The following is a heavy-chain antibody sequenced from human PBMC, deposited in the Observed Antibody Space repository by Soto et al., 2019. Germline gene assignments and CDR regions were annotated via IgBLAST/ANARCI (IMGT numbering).Heavy chain of an antibody. V-gene: IGHV3-23*01. CDR1: GFTFSSYA. CDR2: ISGSGGST. CDR3: AKFGEPEELLRFLEWLSSPFDY. J-gene: IGHJ4*02. D-gene: IGHD3-3*01. Sequence: GGSLRLSCAASGFTFSSYAMSWVRQAPGKGLEWVSAISGSGGSTYYADSVKGRFTISRDNSKNTLYLQMNSLRAEDTAVYYCAKFGEPEELLRFLEWLSSPFDYWGQGTLVTVSS.